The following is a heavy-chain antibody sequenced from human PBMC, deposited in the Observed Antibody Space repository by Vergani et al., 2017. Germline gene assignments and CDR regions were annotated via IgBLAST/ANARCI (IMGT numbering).Heavy chain of an antibody. D-gene: IGHD2-21*01. CDR3: PTXPRYCGDGSCYWLRDHHYYGMDV. V-gene: IGHV3-15*07. CDR2: IKSTFDRGTT. CDR1: GFSFRNAW. Sequence: EVQLVESGGGIVKPGGSLRLSCVASGFSFRNAWMNWVRRTPGKGLEWVGRIKSTFDRGTTDYAAAVKGRFTISRDDSKNTLFLQMNGLKTEDIGVYYCPTXPRYCGDGSCYWLRDHHYYGMDVWGQGTTVTVSS. J-gene: IGHJ6*02.